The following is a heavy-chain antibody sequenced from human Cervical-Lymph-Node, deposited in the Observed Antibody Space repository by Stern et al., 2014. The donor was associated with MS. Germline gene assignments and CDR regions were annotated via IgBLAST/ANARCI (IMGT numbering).Heavy chain of an antibody. V-gene: IGHV4-59*08. CDR3: ARQGSAWSLDY. CDR2: IFYSGTT. Sequence: QLQLQESGPGLVKPSETLSLTCTVSGDSISSSYWNWIRQPPGKGLEWIGYIFYSGTTNYNPSLKSRVTISVDTSKNQFSLKLTSVPAADTAVYYCARQGSAWSLDYWGQGTLVTVSS. CDR1: GDSISSSY. D-gene: IGHD6-19*01. J-gene: IGHJ4*02.